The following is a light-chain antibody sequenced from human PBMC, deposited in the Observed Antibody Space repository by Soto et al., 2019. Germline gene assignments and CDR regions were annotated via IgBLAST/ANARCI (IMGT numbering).Light chain of an antibody. CDR1: QSLQYSDGNTY. V-gene: IGKV2-30*01. CDR3: MQSVYWPPYT. CDR2: LFS. J-gene: IGKJ2*01. Sequence: DVVLTQSPLSLPVTLGQPASISCRSSQSLQYSDGNTYLHWFKQRPGQSRRRLIYLFSNRDSGVPERFSGSRSGTDFTLRISRVEAEDVGVCYCMQSVYWPPYTFGQGTKLEIK.